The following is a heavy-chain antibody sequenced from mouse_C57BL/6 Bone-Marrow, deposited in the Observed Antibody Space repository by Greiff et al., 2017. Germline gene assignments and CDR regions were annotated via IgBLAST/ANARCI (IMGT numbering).Heavy chain of an antibody. Sequence: EVKLMESGEGLVKPGGSLKLSCAASGFTFSSYAMSWVRQTPEKRLEWVAYISSGGDYIYYADTVKGRFTISRDNARNTLYLQMSSLKSEDTAMYYCTRVITTVEYWYFDVWGTGTTVTVSS. CDR2: ISSGGDYI. CDR3: TRVITTVEYWYFDV. D-gene: IGHD1-1*01. CDR1: GFTFSSYA. J-gene: IGHJ1*03. V-gene: IGHV5-9-1*02.